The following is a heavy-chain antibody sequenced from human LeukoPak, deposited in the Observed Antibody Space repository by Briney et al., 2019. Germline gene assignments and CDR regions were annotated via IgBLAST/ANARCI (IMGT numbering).Heavy chain of an antibody. J-gene: IGHJ4*02. D-gene: IGHD2-8*01. CDR3: ARERATDGCILAY. CDR1: GFTVSSFY. Sequence: GGSLRLSCAASGFTVSSFYMSWVRQAPGKGLEWVSIVYAGGSTYYADSVKGRFTISRDNSKNTLYLQMNSLRPDDTAVYYCARERATDGCILAYWGQGTLVTVSS. V-gene: IGHV3-53*01. CDR2: VYAGGST.